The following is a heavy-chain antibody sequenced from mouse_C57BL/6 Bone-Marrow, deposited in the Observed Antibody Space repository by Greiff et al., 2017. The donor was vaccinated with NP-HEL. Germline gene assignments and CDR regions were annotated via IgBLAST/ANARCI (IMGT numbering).Heavy chain of an antibody. V-gene: IGHV5-16*01. D-gene: IGHD2-4*01. CDR1: GFTFSDYY. CDR3: AREGGLRRRTYAMDY. Sequence: EVQLVESEGGLVQPGSSMKLSCPASGFTFSDYYMALVRQVPEKGLEWVANINYDGSSTYYLDSLKSRFIISRDNAKNILYLQMRSLKSEDTATYYCAREGGLRRRTYAMDYWGQGTSVTVSS. CDR2: INYDGSST. J-gene: IGHJ4*01.